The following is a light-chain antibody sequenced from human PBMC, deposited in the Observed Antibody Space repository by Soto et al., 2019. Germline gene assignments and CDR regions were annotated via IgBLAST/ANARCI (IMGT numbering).Light chain of an antibody. CDR3: EQLSSYPPVT. V-gene: IGKV1-9*01. J-gene: IGKJ5*01. Sequence: DIQLTQSPSFLSASVGDRVTITCRASQGIGSSLAWYQQKPGKAPMLLIYAASTLQTGVPSRFSGSASGTEFTLTVSSLQPEDFATYYCEQLSSYPPVTFGQGTRLEIK. CDR1: QGIGSS. CDR2: AAS.